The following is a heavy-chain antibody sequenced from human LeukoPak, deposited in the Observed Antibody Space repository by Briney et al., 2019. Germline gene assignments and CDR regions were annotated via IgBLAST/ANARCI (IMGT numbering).Heavy chain of an antibody. CDR1: GFTFSSYG. D-gene: IGHD6-13*01. V-gene: IGHV3-30*02. Sequence: PGGSLRLSGAASGFTFSSYGMHWVRQAPGKGLEWVAFIRYDGSNKYYADCVKGRFTISRDNSKNTLYLQMNSLRAEDTAVYYCAKVGAAANNFDYWGQGTLVTVSS. CDR2: IRYDGSNK. J-gene: IGHJ4*02. CDR3: AKVGAAANNFDY.